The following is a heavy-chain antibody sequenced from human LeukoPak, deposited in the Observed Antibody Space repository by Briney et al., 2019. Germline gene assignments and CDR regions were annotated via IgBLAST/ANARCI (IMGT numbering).Heavy chain of an antibody. Sequence: GGSLRLSCAASGFTLSSCAMSWVRQAPGRGLEWVSAIRDDGTWYADSAKGRFTVSRDNAQNSLYLQMNSLRAEDTAVYYCTRGSYGDYEYWGQGTLVTVSS. CDR3: TRGSYGDYEY. V-gene: IGHV3-23*01. J-gene: IGHJ4*02. CDR2: IRDDGT. D-gene: IGHD4-17*01. CDR1: GFTLSSCA.